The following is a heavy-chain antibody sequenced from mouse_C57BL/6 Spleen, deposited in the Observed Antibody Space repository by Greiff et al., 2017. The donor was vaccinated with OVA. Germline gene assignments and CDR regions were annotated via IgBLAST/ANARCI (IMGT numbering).Heavy chain of an antibody. CDR2: INPSTGGT. V-gene: IGHV1-42*01. Sequence: VQLQQSGPELVKPGASVKISCKASGYSFTGYYMNWVKQSPEKSLEWIGEINPSTGGTTYNQKFKAKATLTVDKSSSTAYMQLKSLTSEDSAVYDCARSAYYSNSWFAYWGQGTLVTVSA. CDR1: GYSFTGYY. D-gene: IGHD2-5*01. CDR3: ARSAYYSNSWFAY. J-gene: IGHJ3*01.